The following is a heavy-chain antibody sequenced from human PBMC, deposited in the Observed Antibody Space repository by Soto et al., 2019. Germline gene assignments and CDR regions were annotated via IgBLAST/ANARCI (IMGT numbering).Heavy chain of an antibody. V-gene: IGHV1-69*01. CDR2: IISIFGTA. J-gene: IGHJ3*02. D-gene: IGHD3-10*01. CDR3: ARSTPGMIPDI. CDR1: GFTFTNAW. Sequence: PGGSLRLSCAASGFTFTNAWMNWVRQAPGQGLEWMGGIISIFGTANYAQKFQGRVTITADESTSTAYMELSSLRSEDTAVYYCARSTPGMIPDIWGQGTMVTVS.